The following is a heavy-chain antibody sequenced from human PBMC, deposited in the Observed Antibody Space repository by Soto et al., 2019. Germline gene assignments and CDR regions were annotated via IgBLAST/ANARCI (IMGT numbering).Heavy chain of an antibody. D-gene: IGHD3-3*02. J-gene: IGHJ4*02. Sequence: EVQLLDSGGGFVQPGGSLRLSCAASGFTFSNYALSWVRQAPGKGLEWVSSISGSGDIIYYADSVKGRFTISRDNSKNTLYLQMNSLRPEDTAVYYCAKPSYIFGVVITGAFDYWGQGTLVTVSS. CDR1: GFTFSNYA. CDR2: ISGSGDII. V-gene: IGHV3-23*01. CDR3: AKPSYIFGVVITGAFDY.